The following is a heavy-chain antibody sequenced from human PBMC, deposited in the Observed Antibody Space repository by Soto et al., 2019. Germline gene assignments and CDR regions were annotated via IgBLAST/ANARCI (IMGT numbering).Heavy chain of an antibody. CDR3: AREVVAATLSPNFDY. CDR1: GFTFSSYA. D-gene: IGHD2-15*01. Sequence: QVQLVESGGGVLKPGRSRRLSCAASGFTFSSYAMHWVRQAPGKGLEWVAVISYDGSNKYYADSVKGRFTISRDNSKNTLYLQMNSLRAEDTAVYYCAREVVAATLSPNFDYWGQGTLVTVSS. CDR2: ISYDGSNK. J-gene: IGHJ4*02. V-gene: IGHV3-30-3*01.